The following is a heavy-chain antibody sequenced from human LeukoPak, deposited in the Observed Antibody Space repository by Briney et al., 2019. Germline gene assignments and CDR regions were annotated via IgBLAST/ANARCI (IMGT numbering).Heavy chain of an antibody. CDR1: GFIFSSYA. D-gene: IGHD3-16*01. CDR3: AKDPDPGGSYGMDV. Sequence: GGSLRLSCAASGFIFSSYAMNWVRQAPGKGLEWVSAISGSGGSTYCADSVKGRFTISRDNSKNTLYLQMNSLRAEDTAVYYCAKDPDPGGSYGMDVWGQGTTVTVSS. V-gene: IGHV3-23*01. CDR2: ISGSGGST. J-gene: IGHJ6*02.